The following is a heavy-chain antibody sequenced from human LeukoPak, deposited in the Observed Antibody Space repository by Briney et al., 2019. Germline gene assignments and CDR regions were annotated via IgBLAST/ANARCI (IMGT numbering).Heavy chain of an antibody. CDR2: FYTSGST. CDR3: ARERDYSNAYVMDV. D-gene: IGHD4-11*01. J-gene: IGHJ6*02. CDR1: GCSISDYY. V-gene: IGHV4-4*07. Sequence: SETLSLTCTVSGCSISDYYWSWIRQPAGKGLEWIGRFYTSGSTNYNPSLKSRVTMSVDTSKNQFSLRLSSVTAADTAVYYCARERDYSNAYVMDVWGQGTTVTVSS.